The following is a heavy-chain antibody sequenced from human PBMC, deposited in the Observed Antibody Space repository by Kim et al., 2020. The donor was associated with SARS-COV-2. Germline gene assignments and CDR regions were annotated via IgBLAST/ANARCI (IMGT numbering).Heavy chain of an antibody. CDR3: AREGSSWYRFDY. Sequence: DYAVSVKSRITINPDTSKNQFSLQLNSVTPEETAVYYCAREGSSWYRFDYWGQGTLVTVSS. J-gene: IGHJ4*02. D-gene: IGHD6-13*01. V-gene: IGHV6-1*01.